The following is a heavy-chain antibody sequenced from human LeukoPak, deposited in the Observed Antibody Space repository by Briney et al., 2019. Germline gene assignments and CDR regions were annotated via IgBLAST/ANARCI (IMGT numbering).Heavy chain of an antibody. J-gene: IGHJ6*03. CDR3: ARAVWVAPSLYYYYMDV. V-gene: IGHV1-69*01. D-gene: IGHD2-15*01. Sequence: GASVKVSCKVSGGTFSDYGVIWVRQAPGQGLEWVGGIVPIYGTADYTHKFQGRVTISADDSTSTAYMELSSLRDDDTAVYYCARAVWVAPSLYYYYMDVWGKGTTVTVSS. CDR2: IVPIYGTA. CDR1: GGTFSDYG.